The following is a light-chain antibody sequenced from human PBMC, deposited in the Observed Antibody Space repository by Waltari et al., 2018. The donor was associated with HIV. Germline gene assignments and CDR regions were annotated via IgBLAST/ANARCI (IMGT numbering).Light chain of an antibody. J-gene: IGKJ1*01. CDR3: QQYYSPPWT. V-gene: IGKV4-1*01. Sequence: DIEMTQSPGSLPVSLRARVTITCNSTHSILDIYNHSTYSAWYQQKQGQPPKFLIYWATIRESGVPDRFSGGESGTDFSLTINILQAEDLADYYCQQYYSPPWTFGQGTKV. CDR2: WAT. CDR1: HSILDIYNHSTY.